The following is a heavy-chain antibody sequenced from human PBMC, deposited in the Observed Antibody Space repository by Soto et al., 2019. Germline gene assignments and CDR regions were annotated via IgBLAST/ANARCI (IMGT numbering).Heavy chain of an antibody. CDR3: AKGLVGYVFGVQDYYFGMDV. D-gene: IGHD1-26*01. CDR2: ISYDGNNK. Sequence: QVQLVESGGGVVQPGRSLRLSCGASGFKFSTYGMHWVRQAPGKGLAWVAVISYDGNNKDYADSVKGRFTISRDNSKNTSYLQMNSLRAEDTAVYYCAKGLVGYVFGVQDYYFGMDVWGQGTTVAVSS. V-gene: IGHV3-30*18. J-gene: IGHJ6*02. CDR1: GFKFSTYG.